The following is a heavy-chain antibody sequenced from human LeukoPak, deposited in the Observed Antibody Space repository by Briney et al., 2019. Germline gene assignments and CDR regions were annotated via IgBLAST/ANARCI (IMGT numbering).Heavy chain of an antibody. CDR2: ISSSSSYI. CDR1: GSTFSSYG. CDR3: ARVQGYCTNGVCSDYFDY. Sequence: GGTLRLSCAASGSTFSSYGMSWVRQAPGKGLEWVSSISSSSSYIYYADSVKGRFTISRDNAKNSLYLQMNSLRAEDTAVYYCARVQGYCTNGVCSDYFDYWGQGTLVTVSS. D-gene: IGHD2-8*01. V-gene: IGHV3-21*01. J-gene: IGHJ4*02.